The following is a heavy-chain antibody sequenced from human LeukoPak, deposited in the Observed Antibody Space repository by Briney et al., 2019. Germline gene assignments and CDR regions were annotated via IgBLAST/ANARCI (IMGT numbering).Heavy chain of an antibody. CDR2: IRQDGNEI. CDR1: GFSFRNSW. CDR3: SRGYGIVVVTGPYDY. J-gene: IGHJ4*02. D-gene: IGHD3-22*01. V-gene: IGHV3-7*03. Sequence: GGSLRLSCAASGFSFRNSWMSWVRQAPGKGLEWVANIRQDGNEIYYMDSVKGRFTISRDNAKKSLYLQMNLLRAEDTALYYCSRGYGIVVVTGPYDYWGQGTLVTVSS.